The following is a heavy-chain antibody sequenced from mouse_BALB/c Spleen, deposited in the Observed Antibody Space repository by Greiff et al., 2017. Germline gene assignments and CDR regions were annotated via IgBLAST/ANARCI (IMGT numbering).Heavy chain of an antibody. CDR1: GFTFSDYY. CDR3: ARGLYYGKEDAMDY. Sequence: EVKLMESGGGLVKPGGSLKLSCAASGFTFSDYYMYWVRQTPEKRLEWVATISDGGSYTYYPDSVKGRFTISRDNAKNNLYLQMSSLKSEDTAMYYCARGLYYGKEDAMDYWGQGTSVTVSS. J-gene: IGHJ4*01. D-gene: IGHD2-1*01. V-gene: IGHV5-4*02. CDR2: ISDGGSYT.